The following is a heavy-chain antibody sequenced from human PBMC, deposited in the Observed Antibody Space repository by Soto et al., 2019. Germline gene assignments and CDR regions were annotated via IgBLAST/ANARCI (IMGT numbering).Heavy chain of an antibody. V-gene: IGHV1-69*01. D-gene: IGHD2-15*01. CDR3: ARDVVRSTAGDS. CDR1: GGTFSTSS. Sequence: QLQLVQSGTEVKEPGSSVKVSCKASGGTFSTSSFVWVRQGPGQGLEWMGGIVPIFTRTNFAQKFQGRVTFSADESTRTTYMELRSLTSGDTAIYYCARDVVRSTAGDSWGQGTLVTVSS. CDR2: IVPIFTRT. J-gene: IGHJ4*02.